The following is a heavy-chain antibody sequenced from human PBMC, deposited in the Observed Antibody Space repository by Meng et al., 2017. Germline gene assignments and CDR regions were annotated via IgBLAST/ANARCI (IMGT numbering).Heavy chain of an antibody. J-gene: IGHJ6*02. V-gene: IGHV3-23*01. CDR2: ISGSGGST. D-gene: IGHD6-13*01. Sequence: GESLKISCAASGFTFSSYAMSWVRQAPGKGLEWVSAISGSGGSTYYADSVKGRFTISRDNSKNTLYLQMNSLRAEDTAVYYCARYGGSSWSYYYYYSGMDVWGQGTTVTVSS. CDR1: GFTFSSYA. CDR3: ARYGGSSWSYYYYYSGMDV.